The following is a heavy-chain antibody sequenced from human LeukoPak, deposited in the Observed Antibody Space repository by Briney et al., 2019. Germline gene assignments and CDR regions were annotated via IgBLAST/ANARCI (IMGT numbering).Heavy chain of an antibody. Sequence: PSETLSLTCTVSGGSIRSYYWSWIRQPPGKGLEWIGYIYYSGNTNYNPSLKSRVTISVDTSKNQFSLKLSSVTAADTGVYYCATDNSYGSGSYYTWGQGTLVTVSS. D-gene: IGHD3-10*01. CDR2: IYYSGNT. V-gene: IGHV4-59*01. CDR3: ATDNSYGSGSYYT. J-gene: IGHJ4*02. CDR1: GGSIRSYY.